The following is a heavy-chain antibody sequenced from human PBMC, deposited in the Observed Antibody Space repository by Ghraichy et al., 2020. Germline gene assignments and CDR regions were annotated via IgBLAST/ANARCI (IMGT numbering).Heavy chain of an antibody. CDR1: GYSFTSYW. J-gene: IGHJ4*02. D-gene: IGHD3-9*01. V-gene: IGHV5-10-1*01. CDR3: ARHGVDYDILTGYYTRLFDY. Sequence: GESLNISCKGSGYSFTSYWISWVRQMPGKGLEWMGRIDPSDSYTNYSPSFQGHVTISADKSISTAYLQWSSLKASDTAMYYCARHGVDYDILTGYYTRLFDYWGQGTLVTVSS. CDR2: IDPSDSYT.